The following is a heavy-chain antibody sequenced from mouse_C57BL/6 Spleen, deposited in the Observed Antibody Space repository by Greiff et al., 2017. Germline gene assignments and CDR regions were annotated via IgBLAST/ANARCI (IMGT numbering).Heavy chain of an antibody. Sequence: EVQLVESGGGLVKPGGSLKLSCAASGFTFSSYAMSWVRQTPEKRLEWVATISDGGSYTYYPDNVKGRFTISRDNAKNNLYLQMSHLKSEDTAMYYCARDRNGPDNWGQGTTRTVSS. CDR2: ISDGGSYT. V-gene: IGHV5-4*01. CDR1: GFTFSSYA. CDR3: ARDRNGPDN. J-gene: IGHJ2*01.